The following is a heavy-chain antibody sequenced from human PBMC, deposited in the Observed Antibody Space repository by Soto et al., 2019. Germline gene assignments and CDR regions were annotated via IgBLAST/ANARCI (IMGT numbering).Heavy chain of an antibody. J-gene: IGHJ4*02. CDR1: GGSISSYY. CDR3: ARRYGGNFDY. Sequence: QVQLQESGPGLVKPSETLSLTCTVSGGSISSYYWSWIRQPPGKGLEWIGYIYYSGSTNYNPSLQGRVTISVSTAQNQFPLKLSSVAAADTAVYYCARRYGGNFDYWGQGTLVTVSS. V-gene: IGHV4-59*12. CDR2: IYYSGST. D-gene: IGHD3-16*01.